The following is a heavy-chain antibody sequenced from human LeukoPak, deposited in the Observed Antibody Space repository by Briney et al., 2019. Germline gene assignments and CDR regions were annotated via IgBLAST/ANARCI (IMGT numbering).Heavy chain of an antibody. D-gene: IGHD5-12*01. V-gene: IGHV4-61*02. CDR2: IYTSGST. Sequence: PSEILSLTCTVSGGSISSGSYYWSWIRQPAGKGLEWIGRIYTSGSTNYNPSLKSRVTISVDTSKNQFSLKLSSVTAADTAVYYCAREGYSGYDIFWFDPWGQGTLVTVSS. CDR3: AREGYSGYDIFWFDP. J-gene: IGHJ5*02. CDR1: GGSISSGSYY.